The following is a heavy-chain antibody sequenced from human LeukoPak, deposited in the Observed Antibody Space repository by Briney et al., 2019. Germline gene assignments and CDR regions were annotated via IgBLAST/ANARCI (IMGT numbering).Heavy chain of an antibody. CDR3: ARTITIFGVVKDVDYFDY. D-gene: IGHD3-3*01. Sequence: PSETLSLTCAVYGGSFSGYYWSWIRQPPGKGPEWIGEINHSGSTNYNPSLKSRVTISVDTSKNQFSLKLSSVTAADTAVYYCARTITIFGVVKDVDYFDYWGQGTLVTVSS. CDR1: GGSFSGYY. V-gene: IGHV4-34*01. J-gene: IGHJ4*02. CDR2: INHSGST.